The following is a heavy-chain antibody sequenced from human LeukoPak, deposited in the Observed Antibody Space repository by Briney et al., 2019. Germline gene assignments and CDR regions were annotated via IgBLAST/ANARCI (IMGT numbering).Heavy chain of an antibody. CDR3: ARGRGGLDYGDYYYMDV. D-gene: IGHD4-17*01. V-gene: IGHV4-34*01. J-gene: IGHJ6*03. CDR2: IYYSGST. CDR1: GGSFSGYY. Sequence: PSETLSLTCAVYGGSFSGYYWSWIRQPPGKGLEWIGSIYYSGSTYYNPSLKSRVTISVDTSKNQFSLKLSSVTAADTAVYYCARGRGGLDYGDYYYMDVWGKGTTVTVSS.